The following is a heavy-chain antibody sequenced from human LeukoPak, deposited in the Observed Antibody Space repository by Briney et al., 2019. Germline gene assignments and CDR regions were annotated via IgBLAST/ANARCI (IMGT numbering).Heavy chain of an antibody. Sequence: PGGSLRLSCAASGFTFSSYAMHWVRQAPGKGLEWVAVISYDGSNKYYADSVKGRFTISRDNSKNTLYLQMNSLRAEDTAVYYCARGGSQMGAFDIWGQGTMVTVSS. V-gene: IGHV3-30-3*01. CDR1: GFTFSSYA. D-gene: IGHD5-24*01. CDR2: ISYDGSNK. J-gene: IGHJ3*02. CDR3: ARGGSQMGAFDI.